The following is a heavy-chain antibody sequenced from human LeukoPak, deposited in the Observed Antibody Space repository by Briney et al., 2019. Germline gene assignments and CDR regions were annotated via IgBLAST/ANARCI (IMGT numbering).Heavy chain of an antibody. D-gene: IGHD4-17*01. CDR1: GFTFSSYS. CDR2: ISSSSSYI. J-gene: IGHJ4*02. Sequence: GGSLRLSCAASGFTFSSYSMNWVRQAPGKGLEWVSSISSSSSYIYYADSVKGRFTISRDNAKNSLYLQMNSLRAGDTAVYYCARDHTDYGDYETFDYWGQGTLVTVSS. CDR3: ARDHTDYGDYETFDY. V-gene: IGHV3-21*01.